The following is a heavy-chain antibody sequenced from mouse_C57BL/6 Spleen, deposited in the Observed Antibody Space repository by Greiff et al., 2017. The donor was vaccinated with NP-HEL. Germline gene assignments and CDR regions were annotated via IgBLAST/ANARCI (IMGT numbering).Heavy chain of an antibody. J-gene: IGHJ3*01. V-gene: IGHV1-19*01. CDR2: INPYNGGT. CDR1: GYPFTDYY. Sequence: VQLQQSGPVLVKPGASVKMSCKASGYPFTDYYMNWVKQSHGKSLEWIGVINPYNGGTSYNQKFKGKATLTVDKSSSTAYMELNSLTSEDSAVYYCARRDYDFDGGFAYWGQGTLVTVSA. D-gene: IGHD2-4*01. CDR3: ARRDYDFDGGFAY.